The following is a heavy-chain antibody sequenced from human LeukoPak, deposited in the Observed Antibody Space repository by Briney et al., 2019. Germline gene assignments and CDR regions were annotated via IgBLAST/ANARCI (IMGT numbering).Heavy chain of an antibody. CDR1: GFTFSSYS. CDR2: IYSGGST. Sequence: PGGSLRLSCAASGFTFSSYSMSWVRQAPGKGLEWVSVIYSGGSTYYADSVKGRFTISRDNSKNTLYLQMNSLRAEDTAVYYCARYNILTGPNWFDPWGQGTLVTVSS. V-gene: IGHV3-53*01. J-gene: IGHJ5*02. D-gene: IGHD3-9*01. CDR3: ARYNILTGPNWFDP.